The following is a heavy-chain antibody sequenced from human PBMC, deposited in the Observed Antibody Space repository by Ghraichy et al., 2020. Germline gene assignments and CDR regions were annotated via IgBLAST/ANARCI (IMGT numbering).Heavy chain of an antibody. CDR1: GFTFSDYY. J-gene: IGHJ5*02. D-gene: IGHD1-26*01. V-gene: IGHV3-11*01. Sequence: GGSLRLSCAASGFTFSDYYMSWIRQAPGKGLEWVSYISSSGSTIYYADSVKGRFTISRDNAKNSLYLQMNSLRAEDTAVYYCARDLRGSYSVAHNNWFDPWGQGTLVTVSS. CDR3: ARDLRGSYSVAHNNWFDP. CDR2: ISSSGSTI.